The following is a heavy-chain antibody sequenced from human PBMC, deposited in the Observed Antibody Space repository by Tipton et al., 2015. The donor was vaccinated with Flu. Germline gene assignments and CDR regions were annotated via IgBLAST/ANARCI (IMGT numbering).Heavy chain of an antibody. V-gene: IGHV3-53*01. CDR2: IYSDGST. D-gene: IGHD1-1*01. Sequence: SLRLSCAASGFTVSSNYMSWVRQAPGKGLEWASIIYSDGSTYYADSVKGRFTISRDNSKNTLYHQINSLRAEDTAVYYCARGPNLNDVSWFDPWGQGTLVTVSS. CDR3: ARGPNLNDVSWFDP. CDR1: GFTVSSNY. J-gene: IGHJ5*02.